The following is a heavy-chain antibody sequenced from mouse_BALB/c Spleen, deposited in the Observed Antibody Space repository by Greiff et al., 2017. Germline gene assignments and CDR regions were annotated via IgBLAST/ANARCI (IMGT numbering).Heavy chain of an antibody. V-gene: IGHV1S132*01. J-gene: IGHJ4*01. CDR3: ARTLKPAYAMDY. Sequence: VQRVESGAELVKPGASVKLSCKTSGYTFTSYWIQWVKQRPGQGLGWIGEIFPGTGTTYSNEKFKGKATLTIDTSSSTAYMQLSSLTSEDSAVYFCARTLKPAYAMDYWGQGTSVTVSS. CDR2: IFPGTGTT. CDR1: GYTFTSYW.